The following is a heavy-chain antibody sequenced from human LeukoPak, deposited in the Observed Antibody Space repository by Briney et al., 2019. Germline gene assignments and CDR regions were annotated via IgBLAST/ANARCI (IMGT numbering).Heavy chain of an antibody. CDR3: ARGNSHSFDY. CDR1: GFSLSSYW. V-gene: IGHV3-74*01. CDR2: INSDGSST. Sequence: GGSLRLSCAASGFSLSSYWMHWVRQTPGKGSVWVSRINSDGSSTSYADSVKGRFTISRDNAKNTLYLQMNSLRAEDTAVYYCARGNSHSFDYWGQGALVTVSS. J-gene: IGHJ4*02. D-gene: IGHD4-11*01.